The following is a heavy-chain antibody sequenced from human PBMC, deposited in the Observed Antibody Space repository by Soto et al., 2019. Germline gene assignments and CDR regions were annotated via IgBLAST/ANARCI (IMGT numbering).Heavy chain of an antibody. V-gene: IGHV4-4*02. D-gene: IGHD6-19*01. CDR3: ARGLTSTRALAGMAN. J-gene: IGHJ4*02. Sequence: PSDTLSLTYAVSGGSISSNNWLSWVRLPPGKGLEWIGEIYQSGSTNYNPSLKSRVTMSVDKSKNQFSLELISVTAADTAVYSCARGLTSTRALAGMANWGQGTLVTVSS. CDR1: GGSISSNNW. CDR2: IYQSGST.